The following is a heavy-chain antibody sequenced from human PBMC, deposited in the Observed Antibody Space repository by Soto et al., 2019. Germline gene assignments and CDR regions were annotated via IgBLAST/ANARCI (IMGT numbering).Heavy chain of an antibody. D-gene: IGHD2-8*01. Sequence: QVQLVQSGAEVKKPGASVKVSCKASGYTFTSYYMHWVRQAPGQGLEWMGIINPSGGSTSYAQKFQGRVTMTRDTSTSTVYMELSSLRSEDTAVYYCARDTSREMVYASLLDYWGQGTLVTVSS. V-gene: IGHV1-46*01. J-gene: IGHJ4*02. CDR3: ARDTSREMVYASLLDY. CDR2: INPSGGST. CDR1: GYTFTSYY.